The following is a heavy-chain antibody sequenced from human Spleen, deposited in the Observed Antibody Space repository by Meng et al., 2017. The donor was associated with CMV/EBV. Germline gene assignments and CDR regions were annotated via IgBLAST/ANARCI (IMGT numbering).Heavy chain of an antibody. CDR2: INPNTGVT. V-gene: IGHV1-2*02. D-gene: IGHD3-3*01. CDR3: ARDLRGFDFWSVQENYYGMDV. Sequence: ASVKVSCKASGYTFTAYYMHWLRQAPGQGLEWMAWINPNTGVTGYAQHLQGKVTMTRDTSISTVYMDVSTLRSDDTAVYYCARDLRGFDFWSVQENYYGMDVWGQGTTVTVSS. J-gene: IGHJ6*02. CDR1: GYTFTAYY.